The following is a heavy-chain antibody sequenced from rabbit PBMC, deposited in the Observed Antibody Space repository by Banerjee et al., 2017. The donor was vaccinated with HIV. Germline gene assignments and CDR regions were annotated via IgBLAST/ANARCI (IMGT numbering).Heavy chain of an antibody. Sequence: QQQLVESGGDLVKPGASLTLTCTASGFTLSSSYYMCWVRQAPGKGLEWITCIDAGRSGNTYYASWVNGRFTISRSTSLNTVDLKMTSLTAADTATYFCARYGYDGYDDYGYFSSWGPGTLVTVS. CDR1: GFTLSSSYY. CDR3: ARYGYDGYDDYGYFSS. J-gene: IGHJ4*01. V-gene: IGHV1S43*01. CDR2: IDAGRSGNT. D-gene: IGHD2-1*01.